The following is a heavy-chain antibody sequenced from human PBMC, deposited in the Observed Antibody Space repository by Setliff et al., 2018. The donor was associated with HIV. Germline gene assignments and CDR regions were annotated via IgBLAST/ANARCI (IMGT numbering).Heavy chain of an antibody. D-gene: IGHD6-6*01. CDR1: GYSFTSYW. Sequence: PGASLKISCKGSGYSFTSYWIGWVRQMPGKGLEWMGIIYPRDSDTRYSPSFQGQVTISADKSIGTAYLQWNSLKASDTAMYYCARPRYSSSSEVDYWGQGTLVTVSS. V-gene: IGHV5-51*01. J-gene: IGHJ4*02. CDR3: ARPRYSSSSEVDY. CDR2: IYPRDSDT.